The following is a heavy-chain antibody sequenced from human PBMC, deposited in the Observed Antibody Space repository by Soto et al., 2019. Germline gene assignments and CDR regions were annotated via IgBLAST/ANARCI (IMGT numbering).Heavy chain of an antibody. CDR1: GFTFGAYT. J-gene: IGHJ3*02. V-gene: IGHV3-30-3*01. CDR3: ARDGYSGRSDGFDI. Sequence: QVQLAESGGGVVQPGRSLRLSCAASGFTFGAYTMHWVRQPPGKGLEWVAVISYDGNNERYTDPVRGRFTVSRDNSKSTLYLQMNSLKSEDTAVYYCARDGYSGRSDGFDIWGQGTMVTVSS. D-gene: IGHD1-26*01. CDR2: ISYDGNNE.